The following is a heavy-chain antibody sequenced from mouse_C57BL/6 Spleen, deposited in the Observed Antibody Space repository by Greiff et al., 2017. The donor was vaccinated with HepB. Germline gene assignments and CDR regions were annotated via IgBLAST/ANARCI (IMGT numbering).Heavy chain of an antibody. V-gene: IGHV1-15*01. J-gene: IGHJ3*01. CDR3: TREDLGPAWFAY. CDR2: IDPETGGT. D-gene: IGHD5-1*01. Sequence: VKLQQSGAELVRPGASVTLSCKASGYTFTDYEMHWVKQTPVHGLEWIGAIDPETGGTAYNQKFKGKAILTADKSSSTAYMELRSLTSEDSAVYYCTREDLGPAWFAYWGQGTLVTVSA. CDR1: GYTFTDYE.